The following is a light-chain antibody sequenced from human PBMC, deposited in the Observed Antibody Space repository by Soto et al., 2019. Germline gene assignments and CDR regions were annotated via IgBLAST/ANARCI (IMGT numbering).Light chain of an antibody. CDR2: GAS. CDR1: QSVSTY. Sequence: EIVLTQSPGTLSLSTGERATISCRASQSVSTYLAWFQQKPGQAPRLLIYGASSRATGIPDRFSGSGSGTDFTLTISRLEPEDFAVFYCQQFAISPYTFGQGTKLETK. CDR3: QQFAISPYT. J-gene: IGKJ2*01. V-gene: IGKV3-20*01.